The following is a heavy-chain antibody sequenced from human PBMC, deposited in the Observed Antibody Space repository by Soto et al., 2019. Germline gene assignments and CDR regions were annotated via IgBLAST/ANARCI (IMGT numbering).Heavy chain of an antibody. CDR3: ARQRGGRNYYGQHYGMDV. Sequence: QVQLQESGPGLVKPSETLSLTCTVSGGSISSYYWSWIRQPPGKGLEWIGYIYYSGSTNYNPSLKSRVTLSGDTSKNQFSLKLSSVTAADTAVYYCARQRGGRNYYGQHYGMDVWGQGTTVTVSS. J-gene: IGHJ6*02. D-gene: IGHD1-26*01. CDR1: GGSISSYY. V-gene: IGHV4-59*01. CDR2: IYYSGST.